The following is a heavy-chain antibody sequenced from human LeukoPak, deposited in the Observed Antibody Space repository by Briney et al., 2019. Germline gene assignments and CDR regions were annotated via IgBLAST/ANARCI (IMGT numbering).Heavy chain of an antibody. J-gene: IGHJ4*02. Sequence: GGSLRLSCAASGFTFSSYGMSWVRHAPGKGLEWVSGINWNGGSTGYADSVKGRFTISRDNAKNSLYLQMNSLRAEDTALYYCARVEMAAYFDYWGQGTLVTVSS. D-gene: IGHD5-24*01. CDR1: GFTFSSYG. CDR3: ARVEMAAYFDY. V-gene: IGHV3-20*04. CDR2: INWNGGST.